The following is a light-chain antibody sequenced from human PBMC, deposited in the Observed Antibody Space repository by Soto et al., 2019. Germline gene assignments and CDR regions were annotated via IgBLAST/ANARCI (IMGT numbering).Light chain of an antibody. J-gene: IGKJ1*01. V-gene: IGKV3D-15*01. CDR3: QQYNNWWT. CDR2: APS. Sequence: EIVLTQSPCTLSLSPGARATFSFRASQSVSSNYSAGYQQKPGQAPRPLIYAPSTRATGIPARFIGNGSGTEFTLTISSLQSEDFAVYYCQQYNNWWTFGQGTK. CDR1: QSVSSN.